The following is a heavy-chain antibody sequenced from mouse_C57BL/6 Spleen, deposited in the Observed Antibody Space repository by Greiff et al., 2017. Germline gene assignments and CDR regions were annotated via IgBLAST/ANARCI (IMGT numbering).Heavy chain of an antibody. CDR1: GYAFSSYW. CDR3: ARDSSGPFAY. CDR2: IYPGDGDT. V-gene: IGHV1-80*01. J-gene: IGHJ3*01. Sequence: QVQLKESGAELVKPGASVKISCKASGYAFSSYWMNWVKQRPGKGLEWIGQIYPGDGDTNYNGKFKGKATLTADKSSSTAYMQLSSLTSEDSAVYFCARDSSGPFAYWGQGTLVTVSA. D-gene: IGHD3-2*02.